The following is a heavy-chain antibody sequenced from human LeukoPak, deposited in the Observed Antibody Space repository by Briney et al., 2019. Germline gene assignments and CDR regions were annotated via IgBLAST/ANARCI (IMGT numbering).Heavy chain of an antibody. CDR3: AREPIPGFLEWFDPDNWFDP. CDR2: IIPIFGTA. Sequence: ASVKVSCKASGGTFSSYAISWVRQTPGQGLEWMGGIIPIFGTANYAQKFQGRVTITTDESTSTAYMELSSLRSEDTAVYYCAREPIPGFLEWFDPDNWFDPWGQGTLVTVSS. D-gene: IGHD3-3*01. V-gene: IGHV1-69*05. CDR1: GGTFSSYA. J-gene: IGHJ5*02.